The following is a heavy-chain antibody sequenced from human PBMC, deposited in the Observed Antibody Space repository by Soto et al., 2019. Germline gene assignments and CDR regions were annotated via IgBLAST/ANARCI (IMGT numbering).Heavy chain of an antibody. J-gene: IGHJ4*02. CDR1: GGSISSYY. CDR2: IYYSGST. V-gene: IGHV4-59*01. Sequence: QVQLQESGPGLVKPSETLSLTCTVSGGSISSYYWSWIRQPPGKGLEWIGYIYYSGSTNYNPSLKSRVTISVDTSKNQFSLKLSSVTAADTVVYYCARGRVARQESWYYFDYWGQGTLVTVSS. D-gene: IGHD2-8*01. CDR3: ARGRVARQESWYYFDY.